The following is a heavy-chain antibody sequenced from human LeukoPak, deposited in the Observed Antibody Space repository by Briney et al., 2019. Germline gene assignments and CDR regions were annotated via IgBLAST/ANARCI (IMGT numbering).Heavy chain of an antibody. CDR3: ARYYDGSGSPRFDP. Sequence: SETLSLTCTVSGDSISSGYYWGWIRQPPGRGLEWIGSIHHSGSSYYNPSLRSRVTISVDTSKNQFSLKLSSVTAADTAVHYCARYYDGSGSPRFDPWGQGTLVTVSS. V-gene: IGHV4-38-2*02. CDR1: GDSISSGYY. CDR2: IHHSGSS. J-gene: IGHJ5*02. D-gene: IGHD3-22*01.